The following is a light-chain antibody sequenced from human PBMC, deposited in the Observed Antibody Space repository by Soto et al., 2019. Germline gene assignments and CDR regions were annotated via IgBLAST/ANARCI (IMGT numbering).Light chain of an antibody. CDR3: QQYNNWPRT. J-gene: IGKJ1*01. CDR1: QSFSSSY. Sequence: EIVLTQSPGTLSLSPGERATLSCRASQSFSSSYLAWYQQQPGQAPRLLIYGESSRATGIPDRFSGIGSGTDFTLTISRLEPEDFAVYYWQQYNNWPRTFGQGTKVDIK. CDR2: GES. V-gene: IGKV3-20*01.